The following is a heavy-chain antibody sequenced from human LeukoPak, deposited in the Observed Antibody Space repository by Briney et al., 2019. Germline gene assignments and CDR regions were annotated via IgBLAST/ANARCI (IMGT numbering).Heavy chain of an antibody. J-gene: IGHJ4*02. Sequence: GGSLRLSCAASGFSFNSFWMHWVRQAPGKGPVWVSHINSDGSTTRYADSVKGRFAISRDNAKNTLYLQMNSLRAEDTAVYYCAKDSRDYNFRTGYYFDYWGQGTLVAVSS. CDR3: AKDSRDYNFRTGYYFDY. V-gene: IGHV3-74*01. D-gene: IGHD5-24*01. CDR1: GFSFNSFW. CDR2: INSDGSTT.